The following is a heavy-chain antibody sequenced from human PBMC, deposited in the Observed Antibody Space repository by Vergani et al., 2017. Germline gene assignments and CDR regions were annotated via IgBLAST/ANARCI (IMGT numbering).Heavy chain of an antibody. V-gene: IGHV2-26*01. CDR3: AQILSKNGYNYDAFDI. D-gene: IGHD5-24*01. J-gene: IGHJ3*02. Sequence: QVTLKESGPVLVKPTETLTLTCTVSGFSLSNARMGVSWIRQPPGKALEWLAHIFSNDEKSYSTSLKSRLTISKDTSKSQVVLRMTNMDPVDTAMYYCAQILSKNGYNYDAFDIWGQGTMVIVSS. CDR2: IFSNDEK. CDR1: GFSLSNARMG.